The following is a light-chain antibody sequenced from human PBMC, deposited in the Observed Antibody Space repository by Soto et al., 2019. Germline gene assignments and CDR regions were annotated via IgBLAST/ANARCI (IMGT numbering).Light chain of an antibody. CDR3: QQYNNWPPLT. V-gene: IGKV3-15*01. Sequence: EIVMTQSPATLSVSPGERATLSCRASQSVSSNLAWYQQKTGQAPRLLIYGASTRATGIPARFSGSVSGTAFTLTIIILQSEDFAVYYCQQYNNWPPLTFGGGTKVEIK. J-gene: IGKJ4*01. CDR2: GAS. CDR1: QSVSSN.